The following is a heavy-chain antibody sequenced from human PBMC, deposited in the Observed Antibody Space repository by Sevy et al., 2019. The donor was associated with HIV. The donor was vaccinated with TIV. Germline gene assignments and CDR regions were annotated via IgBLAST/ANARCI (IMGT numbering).Heavy chain of an antibody. CDR2: FSFGCGRI. V-gene: IGHV3-23*01. Sequence: RGSLRLSCAASGFTFAKYSMSWVRQAPGKGLEWVSTFSFGCGRINYADSVKGRFTISRDDSKNTLFLQMNSLRAEDTARYVCAREGCTQPHDYWGQGTLVTVSS. CDR1: GFTFAKYS. D-gene: IGHD2-8*01. J-gene: IGHJ4*02. CDR3: AREGCTQPHDY.